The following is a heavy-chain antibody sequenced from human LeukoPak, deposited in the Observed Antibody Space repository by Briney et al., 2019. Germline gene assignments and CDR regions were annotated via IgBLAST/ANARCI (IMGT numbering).Heavy chain of an antibody. Sequence: PGGSLRLSCAASGFTFSSSAMSWVRRPPGKGLEWIGSIYNSGSTYYNPSLKSRVTISVDTSKNQFSLKLSSVTAADTAVHYCARHYGNWGQGTLVTVSS. V-gene: IGHV4-39*01. J-gene: IGHJ4*02. D-gene: IGHD1-1*01. CDR3: ARHYGN. CDR1: GFTFSSSA. CDR2: IYNSGST.